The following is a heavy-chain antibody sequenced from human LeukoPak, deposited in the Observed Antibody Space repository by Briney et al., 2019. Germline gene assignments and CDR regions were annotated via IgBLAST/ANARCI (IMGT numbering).Heavy chain of an antibody. CDR1: GFIFSTYW. D-gene: IGHD7-27*01. Sequence: PGGSLRLSCAVSGFIFSTYWMTWVRQAPGKGLEWVATIKYDGDEKFYVDSVTGRFTISRDNAKNSLYLQMNSLTAEDTAVYYCVRESFSRGDFNWGQGTLVSVSS. CDR2: IKYDGDEK. J-gene: IGHJ4*02. CDR3: VRESFSRGDFN. V-gene: IGHV3-7*01.